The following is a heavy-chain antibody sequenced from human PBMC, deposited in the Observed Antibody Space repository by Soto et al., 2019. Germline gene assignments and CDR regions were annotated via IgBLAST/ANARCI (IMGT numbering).Heavy chain of an antibody. J-gene: IGHJ5*02. D-gene: IGHD2-2*01. CDR1: GGSFSGYY. Sequence: SETLSLTCAVYGGSFSGYYWSWIRQPPGKGLEWIGEINHSGSTNYNPSLKSRVTISVDTSKNQFSLKLSSVTAADTAVYYCARGVAVPAARGWFDPWGQGTLVTVSS. V-gene: IGHV4-34*01. CDR2: INHSGST. CDR3: ARGVAVPAARGWFDP.